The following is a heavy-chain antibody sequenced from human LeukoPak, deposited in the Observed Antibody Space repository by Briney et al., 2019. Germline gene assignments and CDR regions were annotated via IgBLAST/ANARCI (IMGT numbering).Heavy chain of an antibody. Sequence: RGSLRLSCAASGFTFSSYAMSWVRQAPGKGLEWVSAISGSGGSTYHADSVKGRFTISRDNSKNTLYLQMNSLRAEDTAVYYCAKKQSYYYDSSALRGGGYFDYWGQGTLVTVSS. CDR2: ISGSGGST. CDR3: AKKQSYYYDSSALRGGGYFDY. V-gene: IGHV3-23*01. D-gene: IGHD3-22*01. J-gene: IGHJ4*02. CDR1: GFTFSSYA.